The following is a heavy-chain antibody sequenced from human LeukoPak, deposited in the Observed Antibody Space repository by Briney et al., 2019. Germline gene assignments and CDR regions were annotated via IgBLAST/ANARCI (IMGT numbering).Heavy chain of an antibody. CDR3: ARSLGELSSPGGY. J-gene: IGHJ4*02. Sequence: KTGWSLRVSCAASGFTFSSYTMNWVRQAPGKGLEWVSSISSSSSYIYYADSVKGRFTISRDNAKNSLYLQMNSLRAEDTAVYYCARSLGELSSPGGYWGQGTLVTVSS. D-gene: IGHD3-16*02. CDR1: GFTFSSYT. CDR2: ISSSSSYI. V-gene: IGHV3-21*01.